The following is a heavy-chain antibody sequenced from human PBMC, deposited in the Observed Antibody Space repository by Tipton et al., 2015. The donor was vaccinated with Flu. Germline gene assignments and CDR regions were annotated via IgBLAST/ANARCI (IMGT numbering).Heavy chain of an antibody. V-gene: IGHV3-48*03. J-gene: IGHJ4*02. D-gene: IGHD5-18*01. CDR1: GFTFSSYE. CDR2: ISSSGSTI. Sequence: SLRLSCAVSGFTFSSYEMNWVRQAPGKGLEWVSYISSSGSTIYYADSVKGRFTISRDNAKNSLYLQMNSLRAEDTAVYYCARDSGYSYGIIDYWGQGTLVTVSS. CDR3: ARDSGYSYGIIDY.